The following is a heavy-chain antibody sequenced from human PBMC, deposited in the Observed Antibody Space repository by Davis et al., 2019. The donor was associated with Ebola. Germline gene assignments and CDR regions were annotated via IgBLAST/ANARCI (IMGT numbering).Heavy chain of an antibody. D-gene: IGHD3-3*01. V-gene: IGHV3-23*01. CDR2: ITGSGGST. CDR3: AYSGDLWGALDH. J-gene: IGHJ4*02. CDR1: GFTFSSHT. Sequence: PGGSLRLSCAASGFTFSSHTMSWVRQAPGKGLEWVSGITGSGGSTYYVDSVKGRFTISRDNAKNTLYLQMNNLRAEDTAVYYCAYSGDLWGALDHWGQGTLVTVSP.